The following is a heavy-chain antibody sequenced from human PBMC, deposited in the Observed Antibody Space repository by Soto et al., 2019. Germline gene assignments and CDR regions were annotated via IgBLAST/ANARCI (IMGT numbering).Heavy chain of an antibody. CDR3: GRGPAAKGGTSYYYYCCMDV. J-gene: IGHJ6*02. CDR1: GGSFSGYY. Sequence: SETLSLTCAVYGGSFSGYYWSWIRQPPGKGLEWIGEINHSGSTNYNPSLKSRVTISVDTSKNQFSLKLSSVTAADTAVYYCGRGPAAKGGTSYYYYCCMDVWGQGTTVTVS. CDR2: INHSGST. V-gene: IGHV4-34*01. D-gene: IGHD2-15*01.